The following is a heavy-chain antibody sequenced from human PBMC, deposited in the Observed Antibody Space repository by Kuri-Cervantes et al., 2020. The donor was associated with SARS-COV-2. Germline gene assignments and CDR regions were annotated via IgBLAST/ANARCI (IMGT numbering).Heavy chain of an antibody. CDR2: INHSGRT. Sequence: SETLSLTCAVYGGSFNDYSWSWIRQPPGKGLEWIGEINHSGRTNYNPSLKSRVTISVDTSKNQFSLKLSSVTAADTAVYYCARGGAVTTFFRIGRAFDIWGQGTMVTVSS. J-gene: IGHJ3*02. V-gene: IGHV4-34*01. CDR1: GGSFNDYS. D-gene: IGHD4-11*01. CDR3: ARGGAVTTFFRIGRAFDI.